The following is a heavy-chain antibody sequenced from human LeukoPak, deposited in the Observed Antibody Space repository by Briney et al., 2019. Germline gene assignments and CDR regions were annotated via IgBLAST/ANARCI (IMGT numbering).Heavy chain of an antibody. D-gene: IGHD5-18*01. Sequence: GGSLRLSCAASRFTFNSYCMHWVRQSPGKGLVWVTHIYNDVCYTNYADSVKGRFTISRDNAKNTLYLQMNSLRAEDTAVYYCARLGHGYSYGYPTPYYYYMDVWGKGTTVTVSS. CDR1: RFTFNSYC. J-gene: IGHJ6*03. CDR3: ARLGHGYSYGYPTPYYYYMDV. CDR2: IYNDVCYT. V-gene: IGHV3-74*01.